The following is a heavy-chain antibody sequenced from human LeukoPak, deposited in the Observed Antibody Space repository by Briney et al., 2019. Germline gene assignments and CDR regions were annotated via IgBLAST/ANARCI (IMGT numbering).Heavy chain of an antibody. CDR3: AKNYHDSSGPFSWAFHM. Sequence: GGSLRLSCAASGFTFRIYAMTWVRQAPGKGPQWVSGALSGGTTTYYAVSVKGRFTISRDNYKGILFLQMNSLRAEDTAVYYCAKNYHDSSGPFSWAFHMWGQGTTVTVSS. D-gene: IGHD3-22*01. V-gene: IGHV3-23*01. CDR2: ALSGGTTT. J-gene: IGHJ3*02. CDR1: GFTFRIYA.